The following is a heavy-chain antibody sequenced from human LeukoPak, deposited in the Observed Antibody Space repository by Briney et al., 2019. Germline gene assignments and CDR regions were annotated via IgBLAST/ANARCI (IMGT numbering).Heavy chain of an antibody. CDR3: ARHVNSSSWYYFDY. D-gene: IGHD6-13*01. V-gene: IGHV4-59*08. CDR2: IYYSGST. CDR1: GGSISSYY. Sequence: PSETLSLTCTVSGGSISSYYWSWIRQPPGKGLEWIGYIYYSGSTNYNPSLKSRVTISVDTSKNQFSLKLGSVTAADTAVYYCARHVNSSSWYYFDYWGQGTLATVSS. J-gene: IGHJ4*02.